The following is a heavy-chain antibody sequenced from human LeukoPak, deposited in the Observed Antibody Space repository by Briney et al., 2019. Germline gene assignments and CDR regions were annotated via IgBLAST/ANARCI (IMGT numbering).Heavy chain of an antibody. J-gene: IGHJ6*03. CDR2: IIPTFGTA. D-gene: IGHD3-22*01. Sequence: SVKVSCKAPGGTFSSYAISWVRQAPGQGLEWMGGIIPTFGTANYAQKFQGRVTITTDESTSTAYMELSSLRSEDTAVYYCARGWSRYYDSSGYPDPYYYYMDVWGKGTTVTVSS. CDR1: GGTFSSYA. V-gene: IGHV1-69*05. CDR3: ARGWSRYYDSSGYPDPYYYYMDV.